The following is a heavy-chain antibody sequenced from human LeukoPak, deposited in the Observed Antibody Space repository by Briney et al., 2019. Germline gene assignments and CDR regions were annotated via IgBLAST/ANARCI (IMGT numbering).Heavy chain of an antibody. Sequence: GASVKVSCKASGYTFTSYDINWVRQATGQGLEWMGWMNPNSGNTGYAQKFQGRVTMTRNTSISTAYMELSSLRSEDTAVYYCARGSYGSGSYYKVHKDYYFDYWGQGTLVTVSS. D-gene: IGHD3-10*01. V-gene: IGHV1-8*01. CDR2: MNPNSGNT. J-gene: IGHJ4*02. CDR3: ARGSYGSGSYYKVHKDYYFDY. CDR1: GYTFTSYD.